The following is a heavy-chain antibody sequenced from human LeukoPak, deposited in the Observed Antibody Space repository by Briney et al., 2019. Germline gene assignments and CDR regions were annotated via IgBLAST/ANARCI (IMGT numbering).Heavy chain of an antibody. CDR3: ARVDCRSTSCSPFDN. CDR2: ILYDGSTQ. Sequence: GRSLRLSCAASGFTFSTFSMHWVRQAPGKGLEWVAVILYDGSTQYYADSVRGRFTASRDNSKDTLYLQMNSLRVEDTAVYYCARVDCRSTSCSPFDNWGQGTLVTVSS. V-gene: IGHV3-30*04. CDR1: GFTFSTFS. D-gene: IGHD2-2*01. J-gene: IGHJ4*02.